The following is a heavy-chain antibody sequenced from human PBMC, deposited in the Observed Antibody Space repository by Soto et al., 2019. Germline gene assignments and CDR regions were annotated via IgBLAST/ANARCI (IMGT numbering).Heavy chain of an antibody. CDR2: INHSGST. Sequence: SETQSLTCTVDGGSFRGYDWSWIRQPPGKGLEWIGEINHSGSTNYNPSLKSRATISVDTSKNQFSLKLSSVTAADTAVYYCARGRRSQWLVPGVWFDPWGQGTLVTAPQ. CDR3: ARGRRSQWLVPGVWFDP. V-gene: IGHV4-34*01. J-gene: IGHJ5*02. CDR1: GGSFRGYD. D-gene: IGHD6-19*01.